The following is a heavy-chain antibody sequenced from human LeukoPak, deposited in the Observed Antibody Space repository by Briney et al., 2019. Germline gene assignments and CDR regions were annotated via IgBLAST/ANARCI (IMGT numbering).Heavy chain of an antibody. CDR2: IYYSGST. D-gene: IGHD4-17*01. V-gene: IGHV4-31*03. J-gene: IGHJ4*02. CDR1: GGSISSSSYY. Sequence: SETLSLTCTVSGGSISSSSYYWGWIRQPPGKGLEWIGYIYYSGSTYYNPSLKGRVTISVDTSKNQFSLKLSSVTAADTAVYYCARAATLTTNAPLFDYWGQGTLVTVSS. CDR3: ARAATLTTNAPLFDY.